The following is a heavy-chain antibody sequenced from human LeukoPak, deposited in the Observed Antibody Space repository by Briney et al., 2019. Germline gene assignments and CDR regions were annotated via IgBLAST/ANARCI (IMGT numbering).Heavy chain of an antibody. D-gene: IGHD1-26*01. Sequence: GGSLRLSCAASGFTFSSYSMNWVRQAPGKGLEWVSSITSSSTYIYYADSVKGRFTISRENAENSLYLQMNSLRAEDTAVYYCARDLHSGSYEDAFDIWGQGTMVTVSS. CDR2: ITSSSTYI. V-gene: IGHV3-21*01. CDR1: GFTFSSYS. CDR3: ARDLHSGSYEDAFDI. J-gene: IGHJ3*02.